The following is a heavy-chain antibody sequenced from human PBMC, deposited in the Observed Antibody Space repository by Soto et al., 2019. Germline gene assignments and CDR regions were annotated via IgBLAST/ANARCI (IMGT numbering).Heavy chain of an antibody. D-gene: IGHD2-2*02. V-gene: IGHV1-69*06. Sequence: QVQLVQSGAAVKTPGSSLKVSCKDSGSRCRNDVISWVRQAPGHGLEWWGRIIPIFNSTKYAQSFQGRVTITPEKSTSTAPLELSSLRSYDTSVCYCAREGRGKKAGYNGLVSLGYWGQGPLVTVSS. CDR2: IIPIFNST. CDR1: GSRCRNDV. CDR3: AREGRGKKAGYNGLVSLGY. J-gene: IGHJ4*02.